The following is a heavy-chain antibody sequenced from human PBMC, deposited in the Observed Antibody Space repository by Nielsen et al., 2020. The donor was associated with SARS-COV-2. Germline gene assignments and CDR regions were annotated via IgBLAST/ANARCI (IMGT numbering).Heavy chain of an antibody. CDR3: ARGVDQWRYKDC. V-gene: IGHV4-59*01. J-gene: IGHJ4*02. D-gene: IGHD2-15*01. CDR2: IYYSGST. CDR1: GGSISSYY. Sequence: SETLSLTCTVSGGSISSYYWSWIRQPPGKGLEWIGYIYYSGSTNYNPSLKSRVTISVDTSKNQFSLKLSSVTAADTAIYHCARGVDQWRYKDCWGQGGLVTVSS.